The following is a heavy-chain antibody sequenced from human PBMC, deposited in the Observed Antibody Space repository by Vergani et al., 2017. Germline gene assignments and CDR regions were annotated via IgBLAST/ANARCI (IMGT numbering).Heavy chain of an antibody. CDR3: ARDPSQRFLEWFLDY. CDR1: GFTFSSYE. D-gene: IGHD3-3*01. Sequence: VQLVESGGGLVQPGGSLRLSCAASGFTFSSYEMNWVRQAPGKGLEWVAVIWYDGSNKYYADSVKGRFTISRDNSKNTLYLQMNSLRAEDTAVYYCARDPSQRFLEWFLDYWGQGTLVTVSS. J-gene: IGHJ4*02. CDR2: IWYDGSNK. V-gene: IGHV3-33*08.